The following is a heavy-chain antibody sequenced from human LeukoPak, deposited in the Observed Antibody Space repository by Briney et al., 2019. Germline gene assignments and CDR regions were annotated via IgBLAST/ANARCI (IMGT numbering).Heavy chain of an antibody. CDR2: IIPIFVTA. Sequence: GSSVKVSCKASGGTFSSYAISWVRQAPGQGLEWMGGIIPIFVTANYAQKFKGRVTITADESTSTAYMELSSLRSEDTAVYYCARVPLAYCGGDCYLFDYWGQRTLVTVSS. CDR1: GGTFSSYA. CDR3: ARVPLAYCGGDCYLFDY. D-gene: IGHD2-21*02. J-gene: IGHJ4*02. V-gene: IGHV1-69*01.